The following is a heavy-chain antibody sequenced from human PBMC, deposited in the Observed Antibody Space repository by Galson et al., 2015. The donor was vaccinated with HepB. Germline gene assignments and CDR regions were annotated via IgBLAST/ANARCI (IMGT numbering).Heavy chain of an antibody. CDR1: GFAFSGYA. CDR3: ATVAWVVTSGFDI. Sequence: SLRLSCAASGFAFSGYAMHWVRQAPLKGLEWVAYIPYDETTKHYADSVKGRFTISRDNSKDTLYLQLNSLRTEDTAVYYCATVAWVVTSGFDIWGQGTMVTVSS. CDR2: IPYDETTK. D-gene: IGHD4-23*01. V-gene: IGHV3-30*02. J-gene: IGHJ3*02.